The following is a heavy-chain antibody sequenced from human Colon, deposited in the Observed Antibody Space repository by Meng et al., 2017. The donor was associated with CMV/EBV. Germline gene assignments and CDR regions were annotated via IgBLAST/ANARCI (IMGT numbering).Heavy chain of an antibody. J-gene: IGHJ4*02. CDR3: VRGGTAMVAHFDY. D-gene: IGHD5-18*01. CDR1: GDSINSNTYN. CDR2: VYYTEGT. V-gene: IGHV4-39*07. Sequence: ESGPGLGKASETLPLPRTVSGDSINSNTYNWGWTRQPPGKGLEWIGNVYYTEGTYYNPSLKSRVTISIDTSMNQFSLKLSSVTAADTAIYYCVRGGTAMVAHFDYWGQGALVTVSS.